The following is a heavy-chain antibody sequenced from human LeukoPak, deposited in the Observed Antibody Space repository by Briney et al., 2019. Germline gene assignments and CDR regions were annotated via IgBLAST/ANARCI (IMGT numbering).Heavy chain of an antibody. CDR1: GFTFSDYN. D-gene: IGHD5-12*01. CDR3: ARAALRTPLTYFDY. CDR2: ISRSGSTK. J-gene: IGHJ4*02. Sequence: GGSLRLSCAASGFTFSDYNMRWIRQAPGKGLEWVSSISRSGSTKYYADSVKGRFTISRDNAKNSLFLQMNSLRAEDTAVYYCARAALRTPLTYFDYWGQGTLVTVSS. V-gene: IGHV3-11*01.